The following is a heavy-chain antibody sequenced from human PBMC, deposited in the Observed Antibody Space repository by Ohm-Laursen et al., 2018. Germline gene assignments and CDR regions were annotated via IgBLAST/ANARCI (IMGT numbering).Heavy chain of an antibody. Sequence: GASVKVSCKASGYSFNSNHMQWLRQAPGQGLEWMGIIKPTDDTRTYAQKFQGRVTMTKDRSTSTVYMELSSLRSDDTAVYYCARDFEWATDVWGQGTLVTVSS. V-gene: IGHV1-46*02. CDR2: IKPTDDTR. CDR3: ARDFEWATDV. CDR1: GYSFNSNH. J-gene: IGHJ6*02. D-gene: IGHD3-3*01.